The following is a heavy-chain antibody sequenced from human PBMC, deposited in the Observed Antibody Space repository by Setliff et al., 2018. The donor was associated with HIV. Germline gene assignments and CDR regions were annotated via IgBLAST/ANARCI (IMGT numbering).Heavy chain of an antibody. V-gene: IGHV4-38-2*01. CDR3: ARSPGLYGSGSYNWFDP. CDR1: DQLSSSGNY. D-gene: IGHD3-10*01. Sequence: KPSETLSLTCAIPDQLSSSGNYWGWIRQPPGRGLEWIGSVYDSGNTYYKPALESRVTTSVDTSKNQFSLKLSSVTAADTAVYYCARSPGLYGSGSYNWFDPWGQGTLVTVSS. J-gene: IGHJ5*02. CDR2: VYDSGNT.